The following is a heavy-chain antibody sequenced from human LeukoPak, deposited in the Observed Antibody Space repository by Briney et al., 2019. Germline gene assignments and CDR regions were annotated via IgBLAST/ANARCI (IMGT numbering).Heavy chain of an antibody. J-gene: IGHJ4*02. CDR1: GGSVSSGTYY. Sequence: SETLSLTCTVSGGSVSSGTYYWTWIRQPPGKGLEWIGYIYYSGSTNYNPPLKSRVTISVDTSKNQFSLKLSSVTAADTAVYYCARGRYYDILTGYYHLQPFDYWGQGTLVTVSS. V-gene: IGHV4-61*01. CDR2: IYYSGST. CDR3: ARGRYYDILTGYYHLQPFDY. D-gene: IGHD3-9*01.